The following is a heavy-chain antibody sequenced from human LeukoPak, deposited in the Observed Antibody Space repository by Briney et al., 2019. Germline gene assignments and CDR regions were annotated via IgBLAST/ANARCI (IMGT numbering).Heavy chain of an antibody. Sequence: GRSLRLSCAASGFTFDDYAMHWVRQAPGKGLEWVSGISWNSGHKGYADSVKGRFTISRDNAKNSLYLRMNSLRAEDTALYYCAKDRRPTVSGGYFDLWGRGTLVIVSS. CDR1: GFTFDDYA. D-gene: IGHD3-10*01. CDR2: ISWNSGHK. V-gene: IGHV3-9*01. J-gene: IGHJ2*01. CDR3: AKDRRPTVSGGYFDL.